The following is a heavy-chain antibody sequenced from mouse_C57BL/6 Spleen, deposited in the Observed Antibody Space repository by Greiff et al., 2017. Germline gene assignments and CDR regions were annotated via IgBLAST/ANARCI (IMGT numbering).Heavy chain of an antibody. CDR1: GYTFTDYN. CDR3: ARKGYSNYLYYFDY. CDR2: INPNNGGT. V-gene: IGHV1-18*01. D-gene: IGHD2-5*01. Sequence: VQLKESGPELVKPGASVKIPCKASGYTFTDYNMDWVKQSHGKSLEWIGDINPNNGGTIYNQKFKGKATLTVEKSSSTAYMELRSLTSEDTSVYYCARKGYSNYLYYFDYWGQGTTLTVSS. J-gene: IGHJ2*01.